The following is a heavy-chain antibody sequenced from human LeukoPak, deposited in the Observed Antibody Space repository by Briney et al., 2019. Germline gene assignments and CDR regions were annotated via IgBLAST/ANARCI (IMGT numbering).Heavy chain of an antibody. Sequence: SETLSLTCTVSGGSISSSSYYWGWIRQPPGKGLEWIGSIYYSGSTYYNPSLKSRVTISVDTSKNQFSLKLSSVTAADTAVYYCARERTEYYYDSSGSRGDYWSQGTLVTVSS. CDR1: GGSISSSSYY. J-gene: IGHJ4*02. D-gene: IGHD3-22*01. CDR2: IYYSGST. CDR3: ARERTEYYYDSSGSRGDY. V-gene: IGHV4-39*07.